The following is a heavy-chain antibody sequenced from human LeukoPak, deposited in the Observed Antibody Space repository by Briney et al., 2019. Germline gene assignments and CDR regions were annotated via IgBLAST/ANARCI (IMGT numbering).Heavy chain of an antibody. Sequence: GGSLRLSCEASGFTFSGYWMHWVRQAPGKGLVWVSRISPDGSTISYADSVKGRFTISRDNAKNTLYLQMSSLGAEDTAVYYCVRSLQGPDYWGQGTLVTVSS. D-gene: IGHD5-24*01. CDR3: VRSLQGPDY. J-gene: IGHJ4*02. CDR1: GFTFSGYW. CDR2: ISPDGSTI. V-gene: IGHV3-74*01.